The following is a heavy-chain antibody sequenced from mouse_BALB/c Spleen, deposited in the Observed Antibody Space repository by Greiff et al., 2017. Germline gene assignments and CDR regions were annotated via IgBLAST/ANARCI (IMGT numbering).Heavy chain of an antibody. CDR2: IRNKANGYTT. CDR3: ARGGYSGDY. Sequence: EVKLMESGGGLVQPGGSLRLSCATSGFTFTDYYMSWVRQPPGKALEWLGFIRNKANGYTTEYSASVKGRFTISRDNSQSILYLQMNTLRAEDSATYYCARGGYSGDYWGQGTTLTVSS. V-gene: IGHV7-3*02. J-gene: IGHJ2*01. D-gene: IGHD2-3*01. CDR1: GFTFTDYY.